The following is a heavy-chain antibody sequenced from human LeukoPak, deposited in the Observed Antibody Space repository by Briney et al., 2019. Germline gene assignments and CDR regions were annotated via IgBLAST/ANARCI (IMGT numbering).Heavy chain of an antibody. V-gene: IGHV4-59*01. CDR3: ARAPQNDYGDYPLGCFDY. CDR2: GHYSGNT. J-gene: IGHJ4*02. CDR1: GTSITSYY. D-gene: IGHD4-17*01. Sequence: SETLSLTCTVSGTSITSYYWNWIRQAPGQGPEWIGYGHYSGNTKYNPPLKSRVTISVDTSKNQFSLRLSSVTAADTAVCYCARAPQNDYGDYPLGCFDYWGQGTLVTVSS.